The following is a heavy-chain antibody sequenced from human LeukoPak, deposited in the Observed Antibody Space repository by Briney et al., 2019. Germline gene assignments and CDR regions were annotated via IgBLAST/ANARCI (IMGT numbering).Heavy chain of an antibody. CDR3: ERAHCSSTSCYGWYYYYYMDV. CDR2: INPNSGGT. D-gene: IGHD2-2*01. CDR1: GYTFTGYY. V-gene: IGHV1-2*02. Sequence: ASVKVSCKASGYTFTGYYMHWVRQAPGQGLEWMGWINPNSGGTNYAQKFQGRVTMTRDTSISTAYMELSRLRSDDTAVYYCERAHCSSTSCYGWYYYYYMDVWGKGTTVTVSS. J-gene: IGHJ6*03.